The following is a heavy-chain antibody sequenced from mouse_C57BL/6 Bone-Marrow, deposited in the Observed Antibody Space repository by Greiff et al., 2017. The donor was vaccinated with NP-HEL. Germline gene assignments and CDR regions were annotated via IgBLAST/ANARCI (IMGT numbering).Heavy chain of an antibody. D-gene: IGHD1-1*01. CDR1: GFNITDYY. V-gene: IGHV14-2*01. Sequence: VHVKQSGAELVKPGASVKLSCTASGFNITDYYMHWVKQRTEQGLEWIGRIDPEDGETKYAPKFQGKATITADTSSNTAYLQLSSLTSEDTAVYYCASTVVATDYYAMDYWGQGTSVTVSS. CDR2: IDPEDGET. J-gene: IGHJ4*01. CDR3: ASTVVATDYYAMDY.